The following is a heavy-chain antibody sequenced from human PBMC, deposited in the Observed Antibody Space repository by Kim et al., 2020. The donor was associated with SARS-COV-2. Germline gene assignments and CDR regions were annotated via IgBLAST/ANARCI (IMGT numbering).Heavy chain of an antibody. CDR2: IKQDGSEK. CDR3: ASLGGRIAVAGPNYYYYGMDV. CDR1: GFTFSSYW. D-gene: IGHD6-19*01. Sequence: GGSLRLSCAASGFTFSSYWMSWVRQAPGKGLEWVANIKQDGSEKYYVDSVKGRFTISRDNAKNSLYLQMNSLRAEDTAVYYCASLGGRIAVAGPNYYYYGMDVWGQGTPVTVSS. J-gene: IGHJ6*02. V-gene: IGHV3-7*01.